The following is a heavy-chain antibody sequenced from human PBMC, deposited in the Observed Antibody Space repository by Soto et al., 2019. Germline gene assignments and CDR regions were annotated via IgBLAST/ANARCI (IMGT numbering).Heavy chain of an antibody. Sequence: QITLKESGPTLVKPTQTLTLTCTFSGFSLSTSGVGVGWIRQPPGKALEWLALIYWDDDKRYSPSLKSRLTITKDTSKNQVVLTMTNMDPVDTATYYCARAKTPARYFDWLSPTWFDYWGQGTLVTVSS. CDR1: GFSLSTSGVG. CDR3: ARAKTPARYFDWLSPTWFDY. CDR2: IYWDDDK. J-gene: IGHJ4*02. V-gene: IGHV2-5*02. D-gene: IGHD3-9*01.